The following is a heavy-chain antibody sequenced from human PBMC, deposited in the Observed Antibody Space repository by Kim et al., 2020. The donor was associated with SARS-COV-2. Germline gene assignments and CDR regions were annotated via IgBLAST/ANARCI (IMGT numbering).Heavy chain of an antibody. J-gene: IGHJ6*01. Sequence: GGSLRLSCAASGLTISSYSMNWVRQAPGKGLEWASYISSSRSYRYYADSVKRRFTISRDNAKTSPYLQMNSLRSETTSVYYWARDGGYTGPYNQYYGKD. V-gene: IGHV3-21*05. D-gene: IGHD2-15*01. CDR3: ARDGGYTGPYNQYYGKD. CDR1: GLTISSYS. CDR2: ISSSRSYR.